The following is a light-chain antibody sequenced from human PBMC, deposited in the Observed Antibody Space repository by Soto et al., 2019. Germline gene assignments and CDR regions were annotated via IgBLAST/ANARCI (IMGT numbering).Light chain of an antibody. V-gene: IGLV2-14*01. CDR2: DVT. J-gene: IGLJ2*01. CDR3: SSYTSGSTLVV. CDR1: SSDVGGYNF. Sequence: QSVLTQPASVSGSPGQSITIPCTGTSSDVGGYNFVSWYQQYPGKAPKLMIYDVTNRPSGVSNRFSASKSGNTASLTISGLQADDEANYCCSSYTSGSTLVVFGGGTQLTVL.